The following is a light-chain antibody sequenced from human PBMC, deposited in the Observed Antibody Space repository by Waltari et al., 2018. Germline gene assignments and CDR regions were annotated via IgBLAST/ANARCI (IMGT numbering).Light chain of an antibody. Sequence: EIVMTQSPATLSVSPGERATLPCRASQSVTNNLAWYQHKPGQAPRLLIYDASTRATGVPARFSGSGSGTEFTLTISSLQSEDFAVYYCQHYNNWVTFGQGTRLEIK. CDR3: QHYNNWVT. CDR1: QSVTNN. J-gene: IGKJ5*01. V-gene: IGKV3-15*01. CDR2: DAS.